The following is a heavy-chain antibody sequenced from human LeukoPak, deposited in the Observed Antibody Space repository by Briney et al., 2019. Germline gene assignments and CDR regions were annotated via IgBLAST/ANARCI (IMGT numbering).Heavy chain of an antibody. V-gene: IGHV3-48*03. CDR3: ARTVRGVHHIDY. J-gene: IGHJ4*02. CDR1: GFTFSSYA. CDR2: ISGSGSTI. D-gene: IGHD3-10*01. Sequence: PGGSLRLSCAASGFTFSSYAMSWVRQAPGKGLEWVSAISGSGSTIYYADSVKGRFTISRDNAKNSLYLQMNSLRAEDTAVYYCARTVRGVHHIDYWGQGTLVTVSS.